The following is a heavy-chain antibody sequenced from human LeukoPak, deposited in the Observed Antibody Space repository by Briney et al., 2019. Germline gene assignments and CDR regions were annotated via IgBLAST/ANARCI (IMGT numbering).Heavy chain of an antibody. V-gene: IGHV4-59*01. CDR3: ARVGIAARPFFDY. D-gene: IGHD6-6*01. J-gene: IGHJ4*02. CDR2: IYYSGST. Sequence: SETLSLTCTVSGGSISSYYWSWIRQPPGKGLEWIGYIYYSGSTNYNPSLKSRVAISVDTSKNQFSLKLSSVTAADTAVYYCARVGIAARPFFDYWGQGTLVTVSS. CDR1: GGSISSYY.